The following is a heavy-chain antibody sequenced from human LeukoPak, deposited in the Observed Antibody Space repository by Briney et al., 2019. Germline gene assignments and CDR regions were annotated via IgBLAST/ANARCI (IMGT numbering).Heavy chain of an antibody. D-gene: IGHD5-18*01. CDR1: GFTVSSNY. Sequence: PGGSLRLSCAASGFTVSSNYMSWVRQAPGKGLEWVSVIYSGGSTYYADSVKGRFTISRGNSKNTLYLQMNSLRAEDTAVYYCARDRRYSYDSYYYYYMDVWGKGTTVTVSS. CDR3: ARDRRYSYDSYYYYYMDV. CDR2: IYSGGST. J-gene: IGHJ6*03. V-gene: IGHV3-53*01.